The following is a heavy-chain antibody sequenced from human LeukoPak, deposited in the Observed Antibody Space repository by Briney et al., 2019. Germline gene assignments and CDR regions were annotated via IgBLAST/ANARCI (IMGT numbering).Heavy chain of an antibody. CDR1: GFSLTTYG. Sequence: GRSLRLSCAASGFSLTTYGTHWLRQAPGKGLEWVAVIWYDGSKKFYGDSVKGRFTVSRDTSENTMYPQMNTLRAEDTAVYYCARDGGSGIDYWGQGTLVTVYS. CDR2: IWYDGSKK. CDR3: ARDGGSGIDY. D-gene: IGHD3-10*01. V-gene: IGHV3-33*01. J-gene: IGHJ4*02.